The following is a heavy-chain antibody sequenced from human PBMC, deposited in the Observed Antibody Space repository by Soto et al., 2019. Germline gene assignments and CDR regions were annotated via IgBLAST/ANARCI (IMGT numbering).Heavy chain of an antibody. CDR3: ARESEELTSNFDY. V-gene: IGHV3-21*06. J-gene: IGHJ4*02. D-gene: IGHD1-7*01. CDR2: ISSTTNYI. Sequence: GGSLRLSCAASGFTFTRYSMNWVRQAPGKGLEWVSSISSTTNYIYYGDSMKGRFTISRDNAKNSLYLEMNSLRAEDTAVYYCARESEELTSNFDYWGQGTLVTVSS. CDR1: GFTFTRYS.